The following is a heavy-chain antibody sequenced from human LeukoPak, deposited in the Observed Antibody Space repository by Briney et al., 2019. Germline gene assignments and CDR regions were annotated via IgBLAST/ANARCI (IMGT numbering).Heavy chain of an antibody. CDR3: ARDYQQQLVRKYYYYYYMDV. V-gene: IGHV4-4*07. Sequence: ASETLSLTCTVSGGSISSHYWSWIRQPAGKGLEWIGRIYTSGSTNYNPSLKSRVTMSVDTSKNQFSLKLSSVTAADTAVYYCARDYQQQLVRKYYYYYYMDVWGKGTTVTVSS. CDR2: IYTSGST. D-gene: IGHD6-13*01. J-gene: IGHJ6*03. CDR1: GGSISSHY.